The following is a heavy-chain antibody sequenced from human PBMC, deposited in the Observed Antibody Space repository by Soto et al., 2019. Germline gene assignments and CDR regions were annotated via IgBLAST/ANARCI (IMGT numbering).Heavy chain of an antibody. CDR2: VHDSWGS. J-gene: IGHJ4*02. Sequence: PSETLSLTCTVSGSSISSYYWSWIRQPPGKGLEWIGYVHDSWGSHYNPSLKSRVTISVDTSKNQFSLKLSSVTAADTAVYYCARSVRRYWGQGTLVTVSS. D-gene: IGHD3-10*02. CDR1: GSSISSYY. V-gene: IGHV4-59*01. CDR3: ARSVRRY.